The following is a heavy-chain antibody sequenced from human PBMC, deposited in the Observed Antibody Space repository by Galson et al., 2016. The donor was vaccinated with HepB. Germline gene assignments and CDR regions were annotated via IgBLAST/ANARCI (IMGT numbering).Heavy chain of an antibody. CDR1: GDSISSTSYY. D-gene: IGHD2-15*01. Sequence: SETLSLTCTVSGDSISSTSYYWGWIRQSPGKGLEWIGSIYYSGSTYYNLSLKRRVSVSVDPSKNQFSLKLRSVTAADTAVYYCARHRLTAGSWNNWFDPWGQGTLVTVSS. J-gene: IGHJ5*02. CDR2: IYYSGST. V-gene: IGHV4-39*01. CDR3: ARHRLTAGSWNNWFDP.